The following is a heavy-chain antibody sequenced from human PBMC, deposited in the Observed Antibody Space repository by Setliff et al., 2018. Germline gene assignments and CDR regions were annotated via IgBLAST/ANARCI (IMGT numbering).Heavy chain of an antibody. V-gene: IGHV3-7*01. D-gene: IGHD3-22*01. J-gene: IGHJ4*02. Sequence: PGGSLRLSCAASGLTFSTYWMSWVRQAPGKGLEWVANINQDGSQKYYVGSVRGRFTISRDNAKSSLYLQMNSLRGEDTAMYYCARDDGILYDSSGHPDYWGQGTLVTVSS. CDR2: INQDGSQK. CDR3: ARDDGILYDSSGHPDY. CDR1: GLTFSTYW.